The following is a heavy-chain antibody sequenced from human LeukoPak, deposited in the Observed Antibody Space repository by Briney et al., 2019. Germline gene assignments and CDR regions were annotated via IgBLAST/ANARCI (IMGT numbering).Heavy chain of an antibody. V-gene: IGHV3-53*01. CDR3: AKRITSSADH. D-gene: IGHD6-19*01. Sequence: PGGSLRLSCAASGFTVSSTYMSWVRQAPGRGLEWVSVIYSGGSTYYADSVKGRFTISRDNSKNTLYLQMNSLRAEDTAVYYCAKRITSSADHWGQGTLVTVSS. CDR2: IYSGGST. J-gene: IGHJ4*02. CDR1: GFTVSSTY.